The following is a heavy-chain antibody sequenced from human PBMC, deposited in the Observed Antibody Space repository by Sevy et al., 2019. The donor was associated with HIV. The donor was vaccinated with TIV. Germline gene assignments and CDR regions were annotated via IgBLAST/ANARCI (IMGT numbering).Heavy chain of an antibody. CDR2: INSDGSST. D-gene: IGHD2-15*01. CDR3: ARVFEGLEGYCSGGSCFPRSYYYGMDV. J-gene: IGHJ6*02. CDR1: GFTFSSYW. Sequence: GGSLRLSCVASGFTFSSYWMHWVRQAPGKGLVWVSRINSDGSSTSYADSVKGRFTISRDNAKNTLYLQMNSLRAEDTAMYYCARVFEGLEGYCSGGSCFPRSYYYGMDVWGQGTTVTVSS. V-gene: IGHV3-74*01.